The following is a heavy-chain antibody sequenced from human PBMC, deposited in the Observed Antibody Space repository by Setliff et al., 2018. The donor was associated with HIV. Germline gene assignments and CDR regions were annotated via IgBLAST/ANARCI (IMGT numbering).Heavy chain of an antibody. D-gene: IGHD4-17*01. CDR3: TRGGRPTDEYVWFDP. V-gene: IGHV3-49*04. Sequence: GGSLRLSCTASGFTFGDYAMSWVRQAPGKGLEWVGFIRSKSYSATTEYAASVEGRFSISRDDSKSIVYLQMNSLRTEDTAVYYCTRGGRPTDEYVWFDPWGQGTLVTVSS. CDR1: GFTFGDYA. J-gene: IGHJ5*02. CDR2: IRSKSYSATT.